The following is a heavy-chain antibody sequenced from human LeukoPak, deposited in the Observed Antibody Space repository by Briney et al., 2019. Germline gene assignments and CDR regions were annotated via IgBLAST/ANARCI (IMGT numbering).Heavy chain of an antibody. CDR3: ARVSGYDWESFYDY. Sequence: PGGSLRLSCAASGFTFSSYSMNWVRQAPGKGLEWVSYISSSSSTIYYADSVKGRFTISRDNAKNSLYLQMNSLRAEDTAVYYCARVSGYDWESFYDYWGQGSLVTVSS. CDR1: GFTFSSYS. J-gene: IGHJ4*02. CDR2: ISSSSSTI. V-gene: IGHV3-48*01. D-gene: IGHD5-12*01.